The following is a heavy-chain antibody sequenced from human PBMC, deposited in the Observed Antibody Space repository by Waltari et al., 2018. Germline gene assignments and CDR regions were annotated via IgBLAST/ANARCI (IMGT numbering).Heavy chain of an antibody. J-gene: IGHJ6*02. CDR3: ARGRLKSKDIVVVPAADYYGMDV. V-gene: IGHV4-34*01. CDR1: GGSFSGYY. CDR2: IHQCGRT. Sequence: QVQLQQWGAGLLKPSETLSLTCAVYGGSFSGYYWSWIRQPPGKGLEWIGEIHQCGRTNYNPSPKGRVTISVDTDKNQFSLKLSSETAAETAVYYCARGRLKSKDIVVVPAADYYGMDVWGQGTTVTVSS. D-gene: IGHD2-2*01.